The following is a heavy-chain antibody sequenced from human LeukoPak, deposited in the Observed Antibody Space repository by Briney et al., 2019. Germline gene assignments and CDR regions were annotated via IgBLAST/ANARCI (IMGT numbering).Heavy chain of an antibody. CDR2: IYHSGST. CDR3: ATSVGYLDL. V-gene: IGHV4-4*02. J-gene: IGHJ4*01. CDR1: GGSISSNNW. Sequence: NPSETLSLTCAVSGGSISSNNWWSWVRQPPGKGLEWIGEIYHSGSTNYNPSLKRRLTISVDKSKNQVSLKVTSVTAADTAVYYCATSVGYLDLWGQGNLVNGSS.